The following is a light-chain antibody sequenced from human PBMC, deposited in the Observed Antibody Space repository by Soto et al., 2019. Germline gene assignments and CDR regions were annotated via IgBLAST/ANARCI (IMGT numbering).Light chain of an antibody. CDR3: QQYNNWPPFT. CDR2: GAS. CDR1: QSVSSSY. V-gene: IGKV3D-15*01. Sequence: EVVLTQSPATLSLSPWERATLSCRASQSVSSSYLAWYQQKPGQAPRLLIYGASSRATGIPARFSGSGSGTEFTLTISSLQSEDFAVYYCQQYNNWPPFTFGQGTRLEN. J-gene: IGKJ5*01.